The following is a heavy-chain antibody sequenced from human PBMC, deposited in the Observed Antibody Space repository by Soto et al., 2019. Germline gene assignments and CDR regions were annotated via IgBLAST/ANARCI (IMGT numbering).Heavy chain of an antibody. D-gene: IGHD3-22*01. V-gene: IGHV3-33*01. Sequence: GGSLRLSCAASGFTFSSYGMHWFRQAPGKGLEWVAVIWYDGSNKYYADSVKGRFTISRDNSKNTLYLQMNSLRAEDTAVYYCARDFDSSGYYQPGGGYWGQGTLVTVS. CDR1: GFTFSSYG. CDR3: ARDFDSSGYYQPGGGY. J-gene: IGHJ4*02. CDR2: IWYDGSNK.